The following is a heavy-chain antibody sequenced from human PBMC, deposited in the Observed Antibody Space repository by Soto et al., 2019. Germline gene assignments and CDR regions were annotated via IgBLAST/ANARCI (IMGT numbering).Heavy chain of an antibody. Sequence: QKQLVQSGPEVKKPGTSVKVSCQASGFTFSSSDVVWVRQARGQPLECIGWIIVGSGKTNIAKEFQERVTMTRDMSTSTAYMELSSLRFEDTAIYYCAAEGSTKYYGMDVWGQGTTVTVSS. V-gene: IGHV1-58*01. CDR2: IIVGSGKT. CDR1: GFTFSSSD. J-gene: IGHJ6*02. CDR3: AAEGSTKYYGMDV.